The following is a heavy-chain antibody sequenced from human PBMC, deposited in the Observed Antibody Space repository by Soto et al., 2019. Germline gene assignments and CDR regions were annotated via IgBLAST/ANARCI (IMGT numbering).Heavy chain of an antibody. Sequence: PSETLSLTCTVSGGSIRDYFWTWIRQPPGKGLEWIGYIYYSGRTNYNPSLKSRVSISVDTSKNHFSLQLRSVTAADTAVYYCARSRREAVAGYTLDNWGQGILVTVSS. CDR1: GGSIRDYF. CDR3: ARSRREAVAGYTLDN. D-gene: IGHD6-13*01. J-gene: IGHJ4*02. V-gene: IGHV4-59*01. CDR2: IYYSGRT.